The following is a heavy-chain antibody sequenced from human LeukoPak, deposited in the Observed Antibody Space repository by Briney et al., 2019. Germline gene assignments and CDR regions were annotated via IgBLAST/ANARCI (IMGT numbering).Heavy chain of an antibody. CDR1: GYTFTGYY. Sequence: ASVKVSCKASGYTFTGYYIHWVRQAPGQGLEWMGWINPNTGGTNYAQKFQGRVTMTRDTSISTAYMELSRLRSDDTAVYYCARHKMGPRIAAAGTFGYWGQGTLVTVSS. CDR2: INPNTGGT. V-gene: IGHV1-2*02. D-gene: IGHD6-13*01. CDR3: ARHKMGPRIAAAGTFGY. J-gene: IGHJ4*02.